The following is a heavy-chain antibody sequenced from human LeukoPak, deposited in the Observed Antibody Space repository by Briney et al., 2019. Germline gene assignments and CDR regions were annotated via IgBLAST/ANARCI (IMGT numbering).Heavy chain of an antibody. D-gene: IGHD3-22*01. Sequence: GGSLRLSCAASGFTFSSYGMHWGSQAPGKGLGWVAVISYDGSNKYYADSVKGRFTISRDNSKNTLYLQMNSLRAEDTAVYYCAKDPYYYDSSGYYYDYWGQGTLVTVSS. V-gene: IGHV3-30*18. J-gene: IGHJ4*02. CDR1: GFTFSSYG. CDR2: ISYDGSNK. CDR3: AKDPYYYDSSGYYYDY.